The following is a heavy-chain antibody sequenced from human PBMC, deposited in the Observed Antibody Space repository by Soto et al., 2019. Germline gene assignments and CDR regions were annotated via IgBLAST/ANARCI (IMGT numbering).Heavy chain of an antibody. Sequence: QEHLVESGGGVVQPGTSLRLSCAASGSIFRGYGMHWVRQAPGKGLEWVAVIWYDGSNKYYADSVKGRFTTSRDNSKNMLYLQMDSLRAEDTAVYYCARDGIGGTVFRGFCDYWGQGTLVTISS. CDR2: IWYDGSNK. CDR3: ARDGIGGTVFRGFCDY. V-gene: IGHV3-33*01. J-gene: IGHJ4*02. D-gene: IGHD1-7*01. CDR1: GSIFRGYG.